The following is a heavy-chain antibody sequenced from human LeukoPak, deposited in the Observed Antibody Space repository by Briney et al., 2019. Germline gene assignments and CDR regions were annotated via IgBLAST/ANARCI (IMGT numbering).Heavy chain of an antibody. CDR1: GYTFTGYY. D-gene: IGHD6-13*01. V-gene: IGHV1-2*02. CDR2: INPNSGGT. J-gene: IGHJ5*02. Sequence: ASVKVSCKASGYTFTGYYMHWVRQAPEQGLECVGWINPNSGGTNYAQKFQGRVTMTRDTSISTAYMELSRLRSDDTAVYYCARGRRPIAAAGTGNWFDPWGQGTLVTVSS. CDR3: ARGRRPIAAAGTGNWFDP.